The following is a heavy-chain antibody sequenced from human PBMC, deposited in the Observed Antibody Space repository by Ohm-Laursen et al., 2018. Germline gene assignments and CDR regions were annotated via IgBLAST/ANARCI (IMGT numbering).Heavy chain of an antibody. Sequence: SETLSLTWAVSGGSISSYYWSWIRQPPGKGLEWIGYIYYSGSTNYNPSLKSRVSISLDTSKNQFSLKLISVTAADTAVYYCASLSPLPDYWGQGTLVTVSS. D-gene: IGHD5/OR15-5a*01. CDR1: GGSISSYY. V-gene: IGHV4-59*08. J-gene: IGHJ4*02. CDR3: ASLSPLPDY. CDR2: IYYSGST.